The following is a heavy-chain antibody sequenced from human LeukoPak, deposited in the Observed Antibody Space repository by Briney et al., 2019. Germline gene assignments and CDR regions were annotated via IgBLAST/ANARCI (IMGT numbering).Heavy chain of an antibody. D-gene: IGHD2-2*01. V-gene: IGHV3-74*01. CDR1: GFAFSSYW. CDR2: LNSDGSST. J-gene: IGHJ5*02. CDR3: ASATRYCSSTSCYVPFDP. Sequence: PGGSLRLSCAASGFAFSSYWMHWVRQAPGKGLVWVSRLNSDGSSTSYADSVKGRFTISRDNAKNTLYLQMNSLRAEDTAVYYCASATRYCSSTSCYVPFDPWGQGTLVTVSS.